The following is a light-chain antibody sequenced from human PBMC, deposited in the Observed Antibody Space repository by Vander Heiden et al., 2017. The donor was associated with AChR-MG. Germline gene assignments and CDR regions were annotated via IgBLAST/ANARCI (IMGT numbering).Light chain of an antibody. J-gene: IGKJ3*01. CDR3: QQSYSTSDLT. CDR1: QNIENY. Sequence: DIQMTQSPASLSASVGDSVTITCRASQNIENYLSWYLQQPVKPPKVLIYGASTLHSGAPSRFSGGRSGADFILSISGLQPEDFGTYYCQQSYSTSDLTFGPGTKV. CDR2: GAS. V-gene: IGKV1-39*01.